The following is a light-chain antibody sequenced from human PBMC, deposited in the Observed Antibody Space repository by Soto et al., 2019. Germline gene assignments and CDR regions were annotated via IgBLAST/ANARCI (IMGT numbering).Light chain of an antibody. J-gene: IGKJ2*01. CDR3: QQYHNWPPQYT. CDR1: QTISDN. CDR2: GAF. Sequence: DILMTQSPSTLSVAPGERVTLSCRASQTISDNLAWFQQKSGQAPRLLIHGAFKRATGVPDRFSGSGSGTEFTLTISSLQSEDSAVYYCQQYHNWPPQYTFGQGTKLQIK. V-gene: IGKV3-15*01.